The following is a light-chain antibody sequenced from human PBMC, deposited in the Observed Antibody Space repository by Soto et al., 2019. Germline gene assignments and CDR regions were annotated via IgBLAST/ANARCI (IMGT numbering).Light chain of an antibody. CDR1: QDITNH. CDR3: QQYDILLT. Sequence: DIQMTQSPSSLSASVGDRVTITCQASQDITNHLNWYQQKPGKAPKLLIYDASNWQTGVPSRFSGSGSGTDFTFTISGLQPEDIATFYCQQYDILLTFGGGTKVDIK. V-gene: IGKV1-33*01. CDR2: DAS. J-gene: IGKJ4*01.